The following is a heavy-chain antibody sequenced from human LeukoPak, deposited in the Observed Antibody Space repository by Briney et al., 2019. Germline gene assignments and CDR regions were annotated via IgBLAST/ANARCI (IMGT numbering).Heavy chain of an antibody. Sequence: SETLSLTCTVSGYSISSGYYWGWIRQPPGKGLEWIGSIYHSGSTYYNPSLKSRVTISVDTSKNQFSLKLSSVTAADTAVYYCARGSVGLDYWGQGTLVTVSS. CDR3: ARGSVGLDY. CDR1: GYSISSGYY. J-gene: IGHJ4*02. D-gene: IGHD4-23*01. V-gene: IGHV4-38-2*02. CDR2: IYHSGST.